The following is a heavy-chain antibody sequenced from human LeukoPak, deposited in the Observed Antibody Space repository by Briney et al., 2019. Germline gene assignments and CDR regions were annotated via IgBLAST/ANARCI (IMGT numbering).Heavy chain of an antibody. CDR2: INPSGGSP. CDR3: ARWNTAMDS. Sequence: GASVKVSCKVSGYTLTELSMHWVRQAPGQGLEWMGIINPSGGSPSYAQKFQGRATMTRDTSTSTVYMELSSLRSEDTAVYYCARWNTAMDSWGQGTLVTVSS. V-gene: IGHV1-46*01. J-gene: IGHJ4*02. CDR1: GYTLTELS. D-gene: IGHD5-18*01.